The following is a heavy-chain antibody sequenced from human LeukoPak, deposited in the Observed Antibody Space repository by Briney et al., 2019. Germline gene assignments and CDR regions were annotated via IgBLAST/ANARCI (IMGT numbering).Heavy chain of an antibody. D-gene: IGHD2-2*02. CDR1: GFTFSTHS. J-gene: IGHJ4*02. Sequence: GGSLRLSCAASGFTFSTHSINWVRQAPGKGLEWVSYISSSGSATHYADSVKGRFTISRDNAENSLYLQMNSLRAEDTAVYYCAKYTDEDYFDYWGQGTLVTVSS. V-gene: IGHV3-48*01. CDR2: ISSSGSAT. CDR3: AKYTDEDYFDY.